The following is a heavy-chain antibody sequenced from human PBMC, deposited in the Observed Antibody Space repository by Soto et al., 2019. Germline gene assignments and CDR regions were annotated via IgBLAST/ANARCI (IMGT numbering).Heavy chain of an antibody. CDR1: GYTFTXXG. CDR3: ARDLGVATTTTVFDY. CDR2: ISAYNGNT. Sequence: QVQLVQSGAEVKKPGASVKVSCKASGYTFTXXGXSWVRQAPGQGLEWMGWISAYNGNTNYAQKLQGRVTMTTDTSTSTAYMELRSLRSDDTAVYYCARDLGVATTTTVFDYWGQGTLVTVSS. D-gene: IGHD5-12*01. V-gene: IGHV1-18*01. J-gene: IGHJ4*02.